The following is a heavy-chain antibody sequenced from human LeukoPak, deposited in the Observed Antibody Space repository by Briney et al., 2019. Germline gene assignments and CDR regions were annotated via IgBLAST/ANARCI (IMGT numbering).Heavy chain of an antibody. V-gene: IGHV4-34*01. CDR2: INHSGST. CDR3: ARGRYYYDSSGLPNWFDP. CDR1: GGSFSGYY. J-gene: IGHJ5*02. D-gene: IGHD3-22*01. Sequence: PSETLSLTCAVYGGSFSGYYWSWIRQPPGKGLEWIGEINHSGSTNYNPSLKSRVTISVDTSKNQFSLKLSSVTAADTAVSYCARGRYYYDSSGLPNWFDPWGQGTLVTVSS.